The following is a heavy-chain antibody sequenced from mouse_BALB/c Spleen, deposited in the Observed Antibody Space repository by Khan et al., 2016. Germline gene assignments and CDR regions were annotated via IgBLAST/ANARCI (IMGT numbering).Heavy chain of an antibody. Sequence: EVELVESGGGLVKPGGSLKLSCAASGFTFSSYAMSWVRQTPEKRLEWVASISSGGSTYYPDSVKGRFTISRDNARNILYMQMSSLRSEDTAMYYCARGRGIYYDYDGFAYWGQGTLVTFSA. D-gene: IGHD2-4*01. CDR2: ISSGGST. V-gene: IGHV5-6-5*01. CDR3: ARGRGIYYDYDGFAY. J-gene: IGHJ3*01. CDR1: GFTFSSYA.